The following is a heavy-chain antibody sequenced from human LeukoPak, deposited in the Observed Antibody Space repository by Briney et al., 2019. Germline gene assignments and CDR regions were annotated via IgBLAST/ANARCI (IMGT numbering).Heavy chain of an antibody. V-gene: IGHV1-69*06. J-gene: IGHJ5*02. Sequence: SVKVSCKASGGTFSSYAISWVRQAPGQGLEWMGGIIPIFGTANYAQKFQGRVTITADKSTSTAYMELSSLRSEDMAVYYCARAVVRGVIPNWFDPWGQGTLVTVSS. CDR3: ARAVVRGVIPNWFDP. CDR2: IIPIFGTA. D-gene: IGHD3-10*01. CDR1: GGTFSSYA.